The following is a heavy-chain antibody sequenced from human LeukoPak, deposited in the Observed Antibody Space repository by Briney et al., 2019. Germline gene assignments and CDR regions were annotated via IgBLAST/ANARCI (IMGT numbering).Heavy chain of an antibody. D-gene: IGHD5-24*01. CDR1: GGFISSGGYS. CDR2: IYHSGST. CDR3: ARAGLRDGYNFDAFDI. J-gene: IGHJ3*02. Sequence: SETLSLTCAVSGGFISSGGYSWSWIRQPPGKGLEWIGYIYHSGSTYYNPSLKSRVTISVDRSKNQFSLKLSSVTAADTAVYYCARAGLRDGYNFDAFDIWGQGTMVTVSS. V-gene: IGHV4-30-2*01.